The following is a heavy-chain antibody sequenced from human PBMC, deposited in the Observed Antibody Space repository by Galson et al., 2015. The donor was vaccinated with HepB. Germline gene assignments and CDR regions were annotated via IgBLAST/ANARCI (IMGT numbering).Heavy chain of an antibody. CDR3: AKDARFLEWLIPTYYFDY. V-gene: IGHV3-30*18. J-gene: IGHJ4*02. D-gene: IGHD3-3*01. Sequence: SLRLSCAASGFTFSSYGMHWVRQAPGKGLEWVAVISYDGSNKYYADSVKGRFTISRDNSKNTLYLQMNSLRAEDTAVYYCAKDARFLEWLIPTYYFDYWGQGTLVTVSS. CDR1: GFTFSSYG. CDR2: ISYDGSNK.